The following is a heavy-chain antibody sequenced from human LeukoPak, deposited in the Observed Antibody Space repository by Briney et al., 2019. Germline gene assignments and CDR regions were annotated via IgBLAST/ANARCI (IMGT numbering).Heavy chain of an antibody. CDR3: AKTRPLDSSSWSHRDY. J-gene: IGHJ4*02. CDR2: ISGSGDST. CDR1: GFTFSSYA. Sequence: GGSLRLSCAASGFTFSSYAMSWVRQAPGKGLEWVSAISGSGDSTYYGDSVKGRFTISRDNSKNTLYLQMNSLRAEDTAVYYCAKTRPLDSSSWSHRDYWGQGTLVTVSS. V-gene: IGHV3-23*01. D-gene: IGHD6-13*01.